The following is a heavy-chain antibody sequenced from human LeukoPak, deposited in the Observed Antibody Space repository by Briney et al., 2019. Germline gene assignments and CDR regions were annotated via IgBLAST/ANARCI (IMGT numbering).Heavy chain of an antibody. D-gene: IGHD4-17*01. CDR1: GGSISSGGYY. J-gene: IGHJ5*02. CDR3: ARLNYGDYVSWFDP. V-gene: IGHV4-31*03. Sequence: PSQTLSLTCTVSGGSISSGGYYWSWIRQHPGKGLEWIGYIYYSGSTYYNPSLKSRVTISVDTSKNQFSLELSSVTAADTAVYYCARLNYGDYVSWFDPWGQGTLVTVSS. CDR2: IYYSGST.